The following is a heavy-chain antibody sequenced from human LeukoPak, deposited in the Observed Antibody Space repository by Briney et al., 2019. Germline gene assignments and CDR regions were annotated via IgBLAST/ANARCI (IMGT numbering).Heavy chain of an antibody. Sequence: SETLSLTCTVSGYAIRSGYHWGWIRQPPGKGLELIAIIHRSGSTYHNPSLKSRVTMSVDTSKNQISLILNAVTAADTAVYYCARGNWVPDYWGQGTLVTVSS. CDR1: GYAIRSGYH. J-gene: IGHJ4*02. V-gene: IGHV4-38-2*02. CDR3: ARGNWVPDY. D-gene: IGHD1-1*01. CDR2: IHRSGST.